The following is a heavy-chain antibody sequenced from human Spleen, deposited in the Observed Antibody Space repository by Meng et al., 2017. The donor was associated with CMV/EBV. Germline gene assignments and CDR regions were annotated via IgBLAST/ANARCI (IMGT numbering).Heavy chain of an antibody. CDR2: INHDGSEK. CDR3: ARDNWELLYPDY. D-gene: IGHD1-26*01. CDR1: GFTFSSYW. Sequence: SCAASGFTFSSYWINWVRQAPGKGLEWVANINHDGSEKYYVDSVKGRFTISRDNAKNSLFLQMNSLRGEDTAVYYCARDNWELLYPDYWGQGTLVTVSS. J-gene: IGHJ4*02. V-gene: IGHV3-7*01.